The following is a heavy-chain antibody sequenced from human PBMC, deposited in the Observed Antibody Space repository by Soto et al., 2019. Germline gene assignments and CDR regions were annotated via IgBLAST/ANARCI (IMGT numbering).Heavy chain of an antibody. D-gene: IGHD5-12*01. CDR3: ARGGYKQYFGMDV. CDR1: GFTVSYNY. J-gene: IGHJ6*02. CDR2: IYSGGST. Sequence: EVQLVESGGDWVQPGGSLRLSCAASGFTVSYNYMSWVRQAAGKGLQWGSVIYSGGSTHYADSVKGRFTISGDHSKNTVYLQMNSLRAEDTAVYYCARGGYKQYFGMDVWGQGNTVTVFS. V-gene: IGHV3-66*01.